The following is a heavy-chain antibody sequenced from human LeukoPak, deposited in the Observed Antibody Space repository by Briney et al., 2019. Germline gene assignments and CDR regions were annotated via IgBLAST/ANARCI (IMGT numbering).Heavy chain of an antibody. J-gene: IGHJ4*02. CDR3: ARGHTNYYDRSGYYLYYFDY. CDR1: GWYFSGYF. D-gene: IGHD3-22*01. Sequence: SETLSLTCVVYGWYFSGYFWSWIRQPPAKGLDWMGEINHSRSTSYNPSLTSRVTISVDTSKNQFSLKLRSVTDADTAVYYCARGHTNYYDRSGYYLYYFDYWCQGTLVTVSS. CDR2: INHSRST. V-gene: IGHV4-34*01.